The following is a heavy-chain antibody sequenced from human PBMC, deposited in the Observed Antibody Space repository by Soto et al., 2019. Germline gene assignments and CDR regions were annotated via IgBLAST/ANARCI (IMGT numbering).Heavy chain of an antibody. J-gene: IGHJ4*02. V-gene: IGHV1-3*01. Sequence: QVQLVQSGAEVKKPGASVKVSCKTSGYTYTEYPIHWLSQAPGQGLEWVGWINVGNGNTKYSQKVQGRVTMTRDTSASTVYMELRRLGSVDTGVYYCRISSDSGLWGQGILVTVSS. D-gene: IGHD6-19*01. CDR1: GYTYTEYP. CDR3: RISSDSGL. CDR2: INVGNGNT.